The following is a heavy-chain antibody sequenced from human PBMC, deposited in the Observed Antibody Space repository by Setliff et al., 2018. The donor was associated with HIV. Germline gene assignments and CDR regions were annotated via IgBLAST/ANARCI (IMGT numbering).Heavy chain of an antibody. Sequence: PSETLSLTCTVSGDSITSHYWSWIRQPAGKGLEWIGRIYSSGRTTYNPSLKGRVAISVDTSRNQFSLRVTSVTAADTAVYFCARDRHSSGLGSYGPWGPGILVTVSS. CDR3: ARDRHSSGLGSYGP. J-gene: IGHJ5*02. CDR2: IYSSGRT. D-gene: IGHD3-10*01. V-gene: IGHV4-4*07. CDR1: GDSITSHY.